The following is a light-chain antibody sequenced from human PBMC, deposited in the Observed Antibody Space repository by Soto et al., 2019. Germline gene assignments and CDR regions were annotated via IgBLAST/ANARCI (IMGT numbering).Light chain of an antibody. Sequence: EIVLTQSPGTLSLSPGERATLSCRASQSVSSSYLAWYQQKPGQAPRFLIYGASSRATGIPDRFSGSGSGTDFTLTISRLEPEDFAVYYCQQYCSSLTWTFGQGTKVDIK. CDR3: QQYCSSLTWT. CDR2: GAS. J-gene: IGKJ1*01. CDR1: QSVSSSY. V-gene: IGKV3-20*01.